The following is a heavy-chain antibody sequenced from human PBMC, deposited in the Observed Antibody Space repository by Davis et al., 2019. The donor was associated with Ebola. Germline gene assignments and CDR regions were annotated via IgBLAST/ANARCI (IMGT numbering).Heavy chain of an antibody. V-gene: IGHV1-69*04. Sequence: AASVKVSCKASGGTFSSYTISWVRQAPGQGLEWMGRIIPILAITNYAQKFQGRFTITAHKSTSTAYMELSSLRAEDTAVYYCAKDGLFSSSWSFDYWGQGTLVTVSS. CDR3: AKDGLFSSSWSFDY. CDR1: GGTFSSYT. D-gene: IGHD6-13*01. J-gene: IGHJ4*02. CDR2: IIPILAIT.